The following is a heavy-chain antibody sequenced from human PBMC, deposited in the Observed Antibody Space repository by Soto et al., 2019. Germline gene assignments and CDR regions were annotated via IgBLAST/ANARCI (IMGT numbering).Heavy chain of an antibody. D-gene: IGHD3-16*01. J-gene: IGHJ5*02. CDR3: ARDYEEALSSHNWLDP. V-gene: IGHV1-69*13. CDR2: IIPIFGTA. CDR1: GGTFSSYA. Sequence: SVKVSCKASGGTFSSYAISWVRQAPGQGLEWMGGIIPIFGTANYAQKFQGRVTITADESTSTAYMELSSLRSEDTAVYYCARDYEEALSSHNWLDPWGQGTMVTVYS.